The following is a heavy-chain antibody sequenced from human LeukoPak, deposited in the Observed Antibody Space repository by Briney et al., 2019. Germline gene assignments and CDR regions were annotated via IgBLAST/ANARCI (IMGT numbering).Heavy chain of an antibody. CDR2: VSDGGRT. J-gene: IGHJ4*02. CDR1: GGSITSYY. Sequence: SETLSLTCSVSGGSITSYYWSWIRQPPGKGLEWVGHVSDGGRTNYSPSLRSRVSISVDTSKNQFSLKLNSVTAADTAVYFCARASTTFDDWGQGTLVTVSS. D-gene: IGHD1-14*01. V-gene: IGHV4-59*01. CDR3: ARASTTFDD.